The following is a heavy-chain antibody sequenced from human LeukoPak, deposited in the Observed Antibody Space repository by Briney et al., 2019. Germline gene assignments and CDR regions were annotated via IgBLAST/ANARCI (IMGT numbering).Heavy chain of an antibody. Sequence: SGGSLRLSCAASGFIFSSYSMHWVRQAPGKGLEWVAVVSTDGTIKYYADSMKGRFTISRDNAKNSLYLQMNSLRAEDTALYYCARRGYGWYSSLDYWGQGTLVTVPS. CDR2: VSTDGTIK. D-gene: IGHD6-19*01. J-gene: IGHJ4*02. CDR3: ARRGYGWYSSLDY. V-gene: IGHV3-30*03. CDR1: GFIFSSYS.